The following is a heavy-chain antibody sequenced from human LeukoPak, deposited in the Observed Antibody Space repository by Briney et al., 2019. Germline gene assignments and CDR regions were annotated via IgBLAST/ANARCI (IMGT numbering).Heavy chain of an antibody. V-gene: IGHV3-20*04. CDR2: INWSGGST. J-gene: IGHJ4*02. CDR3: ARGAFGVVITNFDY. Sequence: GGSLRLSCAASGFTFDDYGMSWVRQAPGKGLEWVSGINWSGGSTGYADSVKGRFTISRDNAKNSLYLQMNSLRAEDTALYYCARGAFGVVITNFDYWGQGTLVTVSS. CDR1: GFTFDDYG. D-gene: IGHD3-3*01.